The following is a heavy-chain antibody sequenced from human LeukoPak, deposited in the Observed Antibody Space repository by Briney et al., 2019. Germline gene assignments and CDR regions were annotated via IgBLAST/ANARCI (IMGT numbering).Heavy chain of an antibody. CDR1: GYTFTGYY. CDR3: ARDRPNYYGSNGHYYRRDGDY. Sequence: ASVKVSCKASGYTFTGYYMHWVRQAPGQGLEWMGWINPNSGGTNYAQKFQGRVTMTRDTSISTAYMELSRLRSDDTAVYYCARDRPNYYGSNGHYYRRDGDYWGLGTLVTVSS. J-gene: IGHJ4*02. CDR2: INPNSGGT. V-gene: IGHV1-2*02. D-gene: IGHD3-22*01.